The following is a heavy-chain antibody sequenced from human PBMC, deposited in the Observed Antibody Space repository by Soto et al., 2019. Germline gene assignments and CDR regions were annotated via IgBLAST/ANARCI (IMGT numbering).Heavy chain of an antibody. Sequence: ETLSLTCTVSGGSISSSSYYWGWIRQPPGKGLEWIGSIYYSGSTYYNPSLKSRVTISVDTSKNQFSLKLSSVTAADTAVYYCAIGDRDYYGMDVWGQGTTVTVSS. V-gene: IGHV4-39*01. CDR3: AIGDRDYYGMDV. J-gene: IGHJ6*02. CDR2: IYYSGST. CDR1: GGSISSSSYY.